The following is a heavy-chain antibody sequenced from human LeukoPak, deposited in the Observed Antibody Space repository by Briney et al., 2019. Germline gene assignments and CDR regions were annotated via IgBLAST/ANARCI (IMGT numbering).Heavy chain of an antibody. J-gene: IGHJ4*02. CDR1: GYTLTELS. Sequence: GASVKVSCKVSGYTLTELSMHWVRQAPGKGLEWMGGFDPEDGETIYAQKFQGRVTMTEDTSTDTAYMELGSLRSEDTAVYYCATFDFWSGYPSGSKPVDYWGQGTLVTVSS. CDR3: ATFDFWSGYPSGSKPVDY. CDR2: FDPEDGET. D-gene: IGHD3-3*01. V-gene: IGHV1-24*01.